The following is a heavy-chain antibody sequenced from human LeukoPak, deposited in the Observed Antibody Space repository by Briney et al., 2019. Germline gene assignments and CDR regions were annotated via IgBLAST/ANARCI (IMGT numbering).Heavy chain of an antibody. Sequence: ASVKVSCKASGYTSTSYGISWVRQAPGQGLEWMGWISAYNGNTNYAQKLQGRVTMTTDTSTSTAYMELRSLRSDDTAVYYCARGTPGIAAAGTVEGDYWGQGTLVTVSS. D-gene: IGHD6-13*01. V-gene: IGHV1-18*01. CDR3: ARGTPGIAAAGTVEGDY. CDR2: ISAYNGNT. J-gene: IGHJ4*02. CDR1: GYTSTSYG.